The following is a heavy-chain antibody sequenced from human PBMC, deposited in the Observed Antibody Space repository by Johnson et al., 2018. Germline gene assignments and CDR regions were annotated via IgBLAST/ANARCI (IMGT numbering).Heavy chain of an antibody. CDR2: MYTTGTT. J-gene: IGHJ3*02. D-gene: IGHD4-17*01. V-gene: IGHV4-61*02. CDR3: GRGPRGDDDGLLVDI. CDR1: GGSITRGSYY. Sequence: QVQLQESGPGLVKPSQTLSLTCIVSGGSITRGSYYWTWIRQPAGKGLEWIGRMYTTGTTTYNPSLRSRVTISDDTSRNQFSLKLTSVTAADTAVNYCGRGPRGDDDGLLVDIWGQGTMVTVSS.